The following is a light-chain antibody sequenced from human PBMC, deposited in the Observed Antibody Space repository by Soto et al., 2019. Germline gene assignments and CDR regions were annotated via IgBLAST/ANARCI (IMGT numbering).Light chain of an antibody. CDR2: WAS. J-gene: IGKJ1*01. Sequence: DIVMTQSPDSLAVSLGERATIKCKSSQSVLSSSNKKDYLAWYQQKPRQPPKLLINWASSRESGVPDRFSGSGSGIDFTLTISGLQTEDVAVYYCQQYYGSPLTFGQGTRVEIK. V-gene: IGKV4-1*01. CDR3: QQYYGSPLT. CDR1: QSVLSSSNKKDY.